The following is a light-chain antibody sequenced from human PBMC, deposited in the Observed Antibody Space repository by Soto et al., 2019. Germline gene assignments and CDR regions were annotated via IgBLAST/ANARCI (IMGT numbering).Light chain of an antibody. V-gene: IGKV3-15*01. J-gene: IGKJ1*01. CDR3: QQYNNWPRT. CDR1: QSVSSSY. Sequence: IGLTQSPGTVSLSPGERATLSCRASQSVSSSYLAWYQQKPGQAPRLLIYGASTRATGIPARFSGSGSGTEFTLTISSLQSEDFAVYYCQQYNNWPRTFGQGTKVDIK. CDR2: GAS.